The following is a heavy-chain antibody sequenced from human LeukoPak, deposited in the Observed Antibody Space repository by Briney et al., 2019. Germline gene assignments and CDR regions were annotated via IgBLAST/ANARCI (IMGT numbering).Heavy chain of an antibody. CDR1: GFTFSSSD. CDR2: IGSRGDT. CDR3: AREWWAVSFSETYYIWFDY. J-gene: IGHJ5*01. Sequence: GGSLRLSCAASGFTFSSSDMHWVRQVTGKGLEWVSAIGSRGDTYYPDSVKGRFTISRENARNSLFLQMNNLRAGDTAVYYCAREWWAVSFSETYYIWFDYWGQGTLVTVSS. D-gene: IGHD3-10*01. V-gene: IGHV3-13*01.